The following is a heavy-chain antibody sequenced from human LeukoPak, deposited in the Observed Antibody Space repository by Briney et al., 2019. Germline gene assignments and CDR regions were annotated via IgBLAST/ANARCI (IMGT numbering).Heavy chain of an antibody. V-gene: IGHV1-18*01. CDR1: GYTFTRYA. D-gene: IGHD5-18*01. Sequence: ASGKVSCKASGYTFTRYAIDWVRQAPGQGHEWMGWISSYNDNTISAQKLQGRVTMTTDTSTSTGYMELRSLRSDDTAVYYCARVDSYGWGYYMDVWGKGTTVTVSS. CDR2: ISSYNDNT. J-gene: IGHJ6*03. CDR3: ARVDSYGWGYYMDV.